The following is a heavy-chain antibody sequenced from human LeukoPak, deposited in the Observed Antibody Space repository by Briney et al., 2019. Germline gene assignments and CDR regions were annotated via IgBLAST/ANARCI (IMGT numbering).Heavy chain of an antibody. J-gene: IGHJ4*02. CDR2: INHSGST. Sequence: PSETLSLTCAVYGGSFSGYYWSWIRQPPGKGLEWIGEINHSGSTNYNPSLKSRVTISVDTSKNQFSLKLSSVTAADTAVYYCARGSYDYVWGSYRFNYWGQGTLVTVSS. CDR1: GGSFSGYY. V-gene: IGHV4-34*01. CDR3: ARGSYDYVWGSYRFNY. D-gene: IGHD3-16*02.